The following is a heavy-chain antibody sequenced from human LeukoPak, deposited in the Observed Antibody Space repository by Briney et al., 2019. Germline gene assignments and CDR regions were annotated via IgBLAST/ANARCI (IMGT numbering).Heavy chain of an antibody. D-gene: IGHD2-21*01. CDR1: GFTVSSNY. CDR2: IYSGGST. V-gene: IGHV3-53*01. Sequence: GGSLRLSCAASGFTVSSNYMSWVRQAPGKGLEWVSVIYSGGSTYYADSVKGRFTISRDNSKNTLYLQMNSLRAEDTAVYYCARVGSVAASDYWGQGTLVTVSS. CDR3: ARVGSVAASDY. J-gene: IGHJ4*02.